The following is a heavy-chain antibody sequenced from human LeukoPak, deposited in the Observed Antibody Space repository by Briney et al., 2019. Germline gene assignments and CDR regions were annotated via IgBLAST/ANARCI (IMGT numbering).Heavy chain of an antibody. J-gene: IGHJ4*02. V-gene: IGHV3-30*18. D-gene: IGHD6-13*01. CDR1: GFTFSSYD. CDR3: AKDWRRWGQQLVPPLDD. Sequence: TGGSLRLSWAASGFTFSSYDMHWVRQAPGKGLEWVAVISYDGTVKYYADSVKGRFTISRDNFKSTLYLQMNSLRPEDTAVYYCAKDWRRWGQQLVPPLDDWGQGTLVSVSS. CDR2: ISYDGTVK.